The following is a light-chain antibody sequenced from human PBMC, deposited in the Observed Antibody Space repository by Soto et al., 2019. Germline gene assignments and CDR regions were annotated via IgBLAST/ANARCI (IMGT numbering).Light chain of an antibody. Sequence: DIQMTQSLSSLSASVGDRVTITCRASQNIRVYLNWYQQKPGKAAKPLIYAASTLLSGVPSRFSGSGSGTDFTLTISRLQPEDLATYYCQQIFGTRYSFGQGPKLEI. J-gene: IGKJ2*03. CDR1: QNIRVY. CDR2: AAS. CDR3: QQIFGTRYS. V-gene: IGKV1-39*01.